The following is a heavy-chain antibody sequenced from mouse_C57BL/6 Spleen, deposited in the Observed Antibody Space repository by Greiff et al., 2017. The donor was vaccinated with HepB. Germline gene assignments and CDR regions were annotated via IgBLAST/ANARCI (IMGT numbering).Heavy chain of an antibody. V-gene: IGHV1-64*01. CDR3: ARRSTTVVDYWYFDV. CDR1: GYTFTSYW. J-gene: IGHJ1*03. CDR2: IHPNSGST. D-gene: IGHD1-1*01. Sequence: QVQLQQPGAELVKPGASVKLSCKASGYTFTSYWMHWVKQRPGQGLEWIGMIHPNSGSTNYNEKFKSKATLTVDKSSSTAYMQLSSLTSEDSAVYYCARRSTTVVDYWYFDVWGTGTTVTVSS.